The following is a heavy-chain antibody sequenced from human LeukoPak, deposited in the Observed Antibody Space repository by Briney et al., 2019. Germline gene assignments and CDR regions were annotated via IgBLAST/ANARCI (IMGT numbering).Heavy chain of an antibody. CDR1: GFAFNDFA. CDR3: AKSQGAHLNYYSYGLDV. CDR2: INWNSNSV. J-gene: IGHJ6*02. Sequence: SLRLSCAASGFAFNDFAMHWVRQPPGKGLEWVSGINWNSNSVGYAGSVRGRFTISRDNAKNSLYLQMNSLTDEDTALYYCAKSQGAHLNYYSYGLDVWGQGTTVTVSS. V-gene: IGHV3-9*01. D-gene: IGHD1-26*01.